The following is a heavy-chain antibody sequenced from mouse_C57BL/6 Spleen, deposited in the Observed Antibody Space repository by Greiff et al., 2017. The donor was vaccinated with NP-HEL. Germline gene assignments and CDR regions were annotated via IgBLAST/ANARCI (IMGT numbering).Heavy chain of an antibody. V-gene: IGHV1-42*01. Sequence: EVQLQQSGPELVKPGASVKISCKASGYSFTGYYMNWVKQSPEKSLEWIGEINPSTGGTTYNQKFKATATLTVDKSSSTAYMQLKSLTSEDSAVYYCATHYYGSSTWFAYWGQGTLVTVSA. J-gene: IGHJ3*01. CDR2: INPSTGGT. CDR1: GYSFTGYY. CDR3: ATHYYGSSTWFAY. D-gene: IGHD1-1*01.